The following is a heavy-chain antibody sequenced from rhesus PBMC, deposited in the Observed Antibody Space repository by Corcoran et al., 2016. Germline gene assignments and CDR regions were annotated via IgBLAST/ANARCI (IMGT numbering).Heavy chain of an antibody. CDR3: TRAGV. V-gene: IGHV4-122*02. J-gene: IGHJ5-2*02. CDR1: GYSISSGYS. Sequence: QVQLQESGPGLVKPSETLSLTCAVSGYSISSGYSWSWIRQSPGKGLEWIGYITYSGSTGYNPSLKSRVTISRDTSKNQFSLTLSAVTAADTAVYYCTRAGVWGRGLLVTVSS. CDR2: ITYSGST.